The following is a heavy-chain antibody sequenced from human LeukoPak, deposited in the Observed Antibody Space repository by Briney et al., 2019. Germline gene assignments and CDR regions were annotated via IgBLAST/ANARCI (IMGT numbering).Heavy chain of an antibody. CDR2: ISSSSDTI. Sequence: GGSLRLSCAASGFTFSSYSMNWVRQAPGKGLEWISYISSSSDTIFYADSMKGRFTISRDNAKNSLYLQMNSLRAEDTVVYYCARSPGGYCSSTRCPDRYFDLWGRGTLVTVSS. CDR3: ARSPGGYCSSTRCPDRYFDL. J-gene: IGHJ2*01. D-gene: IGHD2-2*01. CDR1: GFTFSSYS. V-gene: IGHV3-48*04.